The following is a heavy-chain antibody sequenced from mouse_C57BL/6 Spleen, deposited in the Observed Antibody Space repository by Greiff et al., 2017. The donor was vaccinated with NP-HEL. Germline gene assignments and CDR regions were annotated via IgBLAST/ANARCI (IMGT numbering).Heavy chain of an antibody. CDR2: IYPGDGDT. Sequence: VKLVESGAELVKPGASVKISCKASGYAFSSYWMNWVKQRPGKGLEWIGQIYPGDGDTNYNGKFKGKATLTADKSSSTAYMQLSSLTSEDSAVYFCARGGNYRFAYWGQGTLVTVSA. CDR1: GYAFSSYW. J-gene: IGHJ3*01. V-gene: IGHV1-80*01. D-gene: IGHD2-1*01. CDR3: ARGGNYRFAY.